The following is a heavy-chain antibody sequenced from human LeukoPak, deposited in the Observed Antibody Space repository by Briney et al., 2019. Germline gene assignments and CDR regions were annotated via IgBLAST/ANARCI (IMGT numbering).Heavy chain of an antibody. CDR1: GFTFDDYA. Sequence: GGSLRLSCAASGFTFDDYAMHWVRQAPGKGLEWASGISWDSTNIGYADSVKGRFTISRDNAKNSLYLQMHSLRAEDMALYYCAKAFSAPSSSPVDYWGQGTLVTVSS. CDR3: AKAFSAPSSSPVDY. D-gene: IGHD6-13*01. CDR2: ISWDSTNI. J-gene: IGHJ4*02. V-gene: IGHV3-9*03.